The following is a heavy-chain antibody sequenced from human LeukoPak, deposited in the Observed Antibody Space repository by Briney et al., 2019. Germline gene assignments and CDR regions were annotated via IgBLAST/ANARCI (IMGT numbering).Heavy chain of an antibody. CDR3: ARVVDSTRAFHV. J-gene: IGHJ3*01. CDR1: GFTVSNNF. Sequence: GGSLRLSCAASGFTVSNNFMSWVRQAPGQGLEWVSLISGGGGTYYAASVKGRFTISRGNSENSLYLQMNSLRPEDAAAYYCARVVDSTRAFHVWGQGTLVIVSS. V-gene: IGHV3-66*01. D-gene: IGHD2-21*01. CDR2: ISGGGGT.